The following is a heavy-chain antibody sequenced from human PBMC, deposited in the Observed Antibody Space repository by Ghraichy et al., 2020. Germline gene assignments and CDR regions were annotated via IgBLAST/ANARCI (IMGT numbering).Heavy chain of an antibody. V-gene: IGHV4-39*01. CDR3: ATPRRGAAGFDF. Sequence: SETLSLTCTVSGASIRTSTHYWGWVRQPPGKEPEWIASINYSGNTYYNPSLWSRVTISVDTSKNQFSLKVISVTATDTAVYFCATPRRGAAGFDFWGQGVMVTVFS. J-gene: IGHJ4*02. CDR1: GASIRTSTHY. CDR2: INYSGNT. D-gene: IGHD6-13*01.